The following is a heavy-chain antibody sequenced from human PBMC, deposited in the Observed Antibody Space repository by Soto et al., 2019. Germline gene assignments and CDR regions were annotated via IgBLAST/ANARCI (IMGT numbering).Heavy chain of an antibody. CDR3: ARTIAAAGGRRYFDL. CDR1: GFTFSDYY. V-gene: IGHV3-11*05. Sequence: QVQLVESGGGLVKPGGSLRLSCAASGFTFSDYYMSWIRQAPGKGLEWVSYISSSSSYTNYADSVKGRFTISRDNAKNSLYLQMHSLRAEDTAVYHCARTIAAAGGRRYFDLWGRGSLVTVSS. D-gene: IGHD6-13*01. CDR2: ISSSSSYT. J-gene: IGHJ2*01.